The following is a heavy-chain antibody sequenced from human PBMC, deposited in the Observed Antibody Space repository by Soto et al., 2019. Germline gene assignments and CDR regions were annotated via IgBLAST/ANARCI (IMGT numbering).Heavy chain of an antibody. D-gene: IGHD3-22*01. V-gene: IGHV1-69*13. CDR3: ARVKIGSSGYQEYYFDY. Sequence: ASVKVSCKASGYTFTSYAMHWVRQAPGQGLEWMGGINAIFGTANYAQKFQGRVTITADESTSTAYMELSSLRSEDTAVYYCARVKIGSSGYQEYYFDYWGQGTLVTVSS. CDR1: GYTFTSYA. CDR2: INAIFGTA. J-gene: IGHJ4*02.